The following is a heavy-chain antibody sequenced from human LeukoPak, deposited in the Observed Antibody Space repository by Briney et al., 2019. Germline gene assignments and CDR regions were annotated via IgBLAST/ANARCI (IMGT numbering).Heavy chain of an antibody. CDR3: ARPYSSGPPMG. Sequence: GGSLRLSCAASGFSFSNYGIHWVRQAPGKGLVWVSRINKDGSSTTYADSVKGRFTISRDNAKNTLYLQMSSLRAEDTAVYYCARPYSSGPPMGWGQGTLVTVSS. CDR1: GFSFSNYG. J-gene: IGHJ4*02. CDR2: INKDGSST. D-gene: IGHD6-19*01. V-gene: IGHV3-74*01.